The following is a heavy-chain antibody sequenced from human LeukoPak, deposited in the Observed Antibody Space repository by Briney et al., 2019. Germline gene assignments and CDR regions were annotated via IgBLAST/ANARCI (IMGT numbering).Heavy chain of an antibody. J-gene: IGHJ6*02. CDR1: GFSFSSYP. V-gene: IGHV3-30*04. D-gene: IGHD2-21*02. Sequence: PGGSLRLSCAASGFSFSSYPMHWVRQAPGKGLAWVAVTSTEGSDKYYADSMKGRFSISRDNSKNTLYLQINSLRAEDTAVYYCARANCGGDCYFSGYGMDVWGQGTTVTVSS. CDR3: ARANCGGDCYFSGYGMDV. CDR2: TSTEGSDK.